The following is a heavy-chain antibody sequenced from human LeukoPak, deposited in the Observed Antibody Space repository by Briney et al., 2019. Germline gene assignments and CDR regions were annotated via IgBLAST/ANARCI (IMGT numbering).Heavy chain of an antibody. Sequence: SETLSLICTVKGGYISSHFWRWIRQPAGKGLEWIGRIYSSGSTNYNPSFQSRVTMSLDTSKSQFSLKLSSVTAADTAVYYCARVAVTGYNWFDPWGQGTLVTVSS. J-gene: IGHJ5*02. D-gene: IGHD2-21*02. CDR3: ARVAVTGYNWFDP. CDR2: IYSSGST. V-gene: IGHV4-4*07. CDR1: GGYISSHF.